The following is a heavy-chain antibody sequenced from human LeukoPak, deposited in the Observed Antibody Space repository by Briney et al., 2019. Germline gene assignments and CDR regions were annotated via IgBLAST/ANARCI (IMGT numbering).Heavy chain of an antibody. CDR2: FSAIVNT. CDR1: GASINTFS. Sequence: SETLSLTCSVSGASINTFSCNWFRQPPGKGLEWLGYFSAIVNTKYSPSLKSRVIISRHTSKNQVSLRLTSVAAADTAVYYCAKWPGSGFDVWGQGTMVTVSS. V-gene: IGHV4-4*08. CDR3: AKWPGSGFDV. J-gene: IGHJ3*01. D-gene: IGHD1-1*01.